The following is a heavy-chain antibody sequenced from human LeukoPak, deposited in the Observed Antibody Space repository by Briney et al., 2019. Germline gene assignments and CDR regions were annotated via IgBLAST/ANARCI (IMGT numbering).Heavy chain of an antibody. V-gene: IGHV4-59*01. CDR2: IYYSGST. Sequence: PSETLSLTCTVSGGSISSYYWSWIRQPPGKGLEWIEYIYYSGSTNYNPSLKSRVTISVDTSKNQFSLKLSSVTAADTAVYYCASSDPSYFDYWGQGTLVTVSS. CDR3: ASSDPSYFDY. J-gene: IGHJ4*02. CDR1: GGSISSYY.